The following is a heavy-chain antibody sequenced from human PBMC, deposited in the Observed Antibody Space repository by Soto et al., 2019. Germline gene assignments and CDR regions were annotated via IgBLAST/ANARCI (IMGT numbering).Heavy chain of an antibody. Sequence: PGGSLRLSCAASGFTFSSYGMHWVRQAPGKGLEWVAVISYDGSNKYYADSVKGRFTISRDNSKNTLYLQMNSLRAEDTAVYYCAKIGAGIATAYYYYGMDVWGQGTTVTVSS. CDR2: ISYDGSNK. CDR1: GFTFSSYG. D-gene: IGHD6-13*01. V-gene: IGHV3-30*18. CDR3: AKIGAGIATAYYYYGMDV. J-gene: IGHJ6*02.